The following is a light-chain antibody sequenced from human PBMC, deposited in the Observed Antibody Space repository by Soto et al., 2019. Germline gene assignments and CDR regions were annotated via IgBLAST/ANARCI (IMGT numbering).Light chain of an antibody. J-gene: IGLJ1*01. V-gene: IGLV2-11*01. CDR3: CSFAGSYTYV. CDR2: DVT. CDR1: SDDIGTYEY. Sequence: QSVLTQPASVSGSPGQSITISCTGSSDDIGTYEYISWYQQHPGKAPKLIIYDVTERPAGVPDRFSGSKSGNTASLTISGLQAEDEADYSCCSFAGSYTYVFGGGTKVTVL.